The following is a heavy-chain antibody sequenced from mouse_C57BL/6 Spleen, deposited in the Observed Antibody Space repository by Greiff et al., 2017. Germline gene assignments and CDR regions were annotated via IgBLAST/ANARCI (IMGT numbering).Heavy chain of an antibody. CDR3: ARDSSGYGLFDY. V-gene: IGHV1-82*01. CDR1: GYAFSSSW. Sequence: VQLQQSGPELVKPGASVKISCKASGYAFSSSWMNWVKQRPGKGLEWIGRIYPGDGDTNYNGKVKGKATLTADKSSSTAYMQLSSLTSEDSAVYFCARDSSGYGLFDYWGQGTTLTVSS. CDR2: IYPGDGDT. J-gene: IGHJ2*01. D-gene: IGHD3-2*02.